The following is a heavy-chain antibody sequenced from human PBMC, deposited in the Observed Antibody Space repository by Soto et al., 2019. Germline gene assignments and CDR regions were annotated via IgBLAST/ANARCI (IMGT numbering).Heavy chain of an antibody. Sequence: QVQLQESGPRLVKPLQTLSLTCTVSGDSINSGDYYWSWIRQPPGRGLEWVGYSFYSGITDYNPSLKSRMTISRNTSKNQFSLRLSSVTAADTAVYFCARWSGVGVAGMDVWGQGTTVSVSS. CDR2: SFYSGIT. CDR3: ARWSGVGVAGMDV. CDR1: GDSINSGDYY. D-gene: IGHD3-10*01. V-gene: IGHV4-30-4*01. J-gene: IGHJ6*02.